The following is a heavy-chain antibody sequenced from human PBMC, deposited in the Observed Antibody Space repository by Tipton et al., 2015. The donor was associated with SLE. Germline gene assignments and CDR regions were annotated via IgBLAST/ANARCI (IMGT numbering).Heavy chain of an antibody. CDR1: GASIRSGNFY. V-gene: IGHV4-61*09. D-gene: IGHD5-12*01. J-gene: IGHJ1*01. CDR2: IHIGGST. Sequence: LRLSCTVSGASIRSGNFYWSWIRQPAGKGLEWIGHIHIGGSTNYNPSLKSRVSISVDTSNNQFSLNLNYVTAADTAVYYCATNGHGETYEFFTEYLRHWGQGTPVTVSS. CDR3: ATNGHGETYEFFTEYLRH.